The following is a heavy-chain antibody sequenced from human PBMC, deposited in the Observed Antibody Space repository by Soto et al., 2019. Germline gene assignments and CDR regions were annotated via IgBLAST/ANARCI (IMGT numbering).Heavy chain of an antibody. CDR3: ASPKGDGDYAAFDI. Sequence: QVQLVQSGAEVKKPGSSVKVSCKASGGTFSSYAISWVRQAPGQGLEWMGGIIPIFGTANYAQKFQGRVTITADESTRTAYMELSSLRSEDTAVYYCASPKGDGDYAAFDIWGQGTMVTVSS. CDR1: GGTFSSYA. CDR2: IIPIFGTA. V-gene: IGHV1-69*12. J-gene: IGHJ3*02. D-gene: IGHD4-17*01.